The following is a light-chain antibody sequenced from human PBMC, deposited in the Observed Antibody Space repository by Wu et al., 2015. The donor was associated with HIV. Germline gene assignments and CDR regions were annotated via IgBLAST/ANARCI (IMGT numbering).Light chain of an antibody. CDR3: QQYNNFWT. CDR2: GAS. V-gene: IGKV3-15*01. CDR1: QSVRSN. J-gene: IGKJ1*01. Sequence: IVMTQSPATLSVSPGERATLSCRASQSVRSNLAWYQQKPGQAPRLLIYGASNRVTGIPDRFYGSGSGTEFTFTITSMQSEDFAVYYCQQYNNFWTFGQGTKVEIK.